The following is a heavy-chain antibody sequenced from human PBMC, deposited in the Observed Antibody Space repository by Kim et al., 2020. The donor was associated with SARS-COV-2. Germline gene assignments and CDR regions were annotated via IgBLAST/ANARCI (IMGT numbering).Heavy chain of an antibody. CDR1: GFTFSSYA. CDR2: ISYDGSNK. CDR3: ASYGIAARPDLPIGFDY. J-gene: IGHJ4*01. Sequence: GGSLRLSCAASGFTFSSYAMHWVRQAPGKGLEWVAVISYDGSNKYYADSVKGRFTISRDNSKNTLYLQMNSLRAEDTAVYYCASYGIAARPDLPIGFDY. D-gene: IGHD6-6*01. V-gene: IGHV3-30-3*01.